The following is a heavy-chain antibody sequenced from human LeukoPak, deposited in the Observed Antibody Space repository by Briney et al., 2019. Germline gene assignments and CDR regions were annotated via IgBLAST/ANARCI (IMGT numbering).Heavy chain of an antibody. Sequence: GGSLRLSCVASGLTLSNFWMTWVRQAPGKGLEWVAVISYDGSNKYYADSVKGRFTISRGNSKNTLYLQMNSLRAEDTAVYYCAKGGYYYDSSGPDAFDIWGQGTMVTVSS. CDR2: ISYDGSNK. V-gene: IGHV3-30*18. CDR1: GLTLSNFW. D-gene: IGHD3-22*01. J-gene: IGHJ3*02. CDR3: AKGGYYYDSSGPDAFDI.